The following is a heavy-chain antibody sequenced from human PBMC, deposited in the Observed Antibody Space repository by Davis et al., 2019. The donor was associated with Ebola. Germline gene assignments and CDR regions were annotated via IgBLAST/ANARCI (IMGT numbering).Heavy chain of an antibody. V-gene: IGHV6-1*01. Sequence: PSETLSLTCAISGDSVSSNTAAWNWIRQSPSRGLEWLGRTYYRSTWYNDYAVSVKSRIIFNPDTSKNQISLQLNSVTPEDSAVYYCARDHLGAGPPLDDWGQGTLVTVSS. CDR1: GDSVSSNTAA. CDR2: TYYRSTWYN. D-gene: IGHD1-26*01. J-gene: IGHJ4*02. CDR3: ARDHLGAGPPLDD.